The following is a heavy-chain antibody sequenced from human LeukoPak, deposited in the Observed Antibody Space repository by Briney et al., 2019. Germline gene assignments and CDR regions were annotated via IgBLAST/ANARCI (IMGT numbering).Heavy chain of an antibody. V-gene: IGHV3-33*01. CDR1: GFTFSSYG. J-gene: IGHJ5*02. D-gene: IGHD6-6*01. Sequence: PGGSLRLSCAASGFTFSSYGMHWVRQAPGKGLEWVAVIWYDGSNKYHADSVKGRFTISRDNSKNTLYLQMNSLRAEDTAVYYCARVKYSSSYNWFDPWGQGTLVTVSS. CDR3: ARVKYSSSYNWFDP. CDR2: IWYDGSNK.